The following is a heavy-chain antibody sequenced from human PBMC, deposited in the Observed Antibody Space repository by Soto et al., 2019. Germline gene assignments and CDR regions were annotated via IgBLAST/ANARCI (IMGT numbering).Heavy chain of an antibody. CDR2: IYWDNGK. D-gene: IGHD3-22*01. CDR3: AHRRVPTYDFDSSGPQEEGGFDY. J-gene: IGHJ4*02. V-gene: IGHV2-5*02. Sequence: QITLRESGPTLVRPTQTLTLTCTFSGFSLSVNGVGVGWIRQPPGKALEWVAVIYWDNGKRYSPSLHTRLSITKDTSQRQVVLTMTNVDPADTATYFCAHRRVPTYDFDSSGPQEEGGFDYWGQGILVTVSS. CDR1: GFSLSVNGVG.